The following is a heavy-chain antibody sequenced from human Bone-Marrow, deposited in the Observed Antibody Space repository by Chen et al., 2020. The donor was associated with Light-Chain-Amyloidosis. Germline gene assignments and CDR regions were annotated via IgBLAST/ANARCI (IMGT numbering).Heavy chain of an antibody. CDR3: ASRITGDGKSTFDY. CDR2: ISNTGGSI. V-gene: IGHV3-21*01. Sequence: EVQLVESGGGLVEPGGSLRLACAASGFNFNVYSMNWARQAPGKGLEWVSSISNTGGSIYYAESVKGRFTISRDNAKNSVFLQMNSLRDEDTAVYYRASRITGDGKSTFDYWGQGTLVTVSS. J-gene: IGHJ4*02. D-gene: IGHD1-20*01. CDR1: GFNFNVYS.